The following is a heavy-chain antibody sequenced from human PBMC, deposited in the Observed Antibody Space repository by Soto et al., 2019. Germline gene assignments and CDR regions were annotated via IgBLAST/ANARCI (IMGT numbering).Heavy chain of an antibody. CDR3: AKARGAYSSSWGRFQMYSGGIQGWFDP. CDR2: ISGSGGST. J-gene: IGHJ5*02. CDR1: GFTFSSYA. Sequence: GGSLRLSCAASGFTFSSYAMSWVRQAPGKGLEWVSAISGSGGSTYYADSVKGRFTISRDNSKNTLYLQMNSLRAEDMAVYYCAKARGAYSSSWGRFQMYSGGIQGWFDPWGQGTLVTVSS. V-gene: IGHV3-23*01. D-gene: IGHD6-13*01.